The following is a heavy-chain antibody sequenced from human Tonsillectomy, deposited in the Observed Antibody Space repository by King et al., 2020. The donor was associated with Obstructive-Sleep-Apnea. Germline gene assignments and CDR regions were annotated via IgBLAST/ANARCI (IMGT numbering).Heavy chain of an antibody. CDR3: ANDRSFRGLTTVATFDY. CDR1: GFTFSTYG. V-gene: IGHV3-30*02. J-gene: IGHJ4*02. D-gene: IGHD4-17*01. CDR2: IRFDGSNR. Sequence: VQLVESGGGVVQPGRSLRLSCAASGFTFSTYGMHWVRQAPGKGLEWVAFIRFDGSNRYYADLAKGRFTISRDNSKNALYLQMNTLRAEDTSVYYCANDRSFRGLTTVATFDYWGQGTLVSVSS.